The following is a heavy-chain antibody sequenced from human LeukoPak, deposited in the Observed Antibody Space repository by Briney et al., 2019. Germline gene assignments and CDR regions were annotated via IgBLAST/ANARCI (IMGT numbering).Heavy chain of an antibody. CDR2: IYYSGST. CDR1: GGSISSYY. J-gene: IGHJ4*02. D-gene: IGHD5-24*01. V-gene: IGHV4-59*08. CDR3: ARHLGSGWLHGSLEFDY. Sequence: SETLSLTCTVSGGSISSYYWSWIRQPPGKGLEWIGYIYYSGSTNYNPSLKSRVTISVDTSKNQFSLKLSSVTAADTAVYYCARHLGSGWLHGSLEFDYWGQGTLVTVSS.